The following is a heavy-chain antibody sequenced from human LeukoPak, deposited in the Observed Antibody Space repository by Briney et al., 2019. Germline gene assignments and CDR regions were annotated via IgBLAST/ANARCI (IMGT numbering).Heavy chain of an antibody. J-gene: IGHJ3*02. CDR1: GFSVSSNY. Sequence: GGSLRLSCAASGFSVSSNYVSWVRQAPGKGLEWVSVIYSGGTTYYADSIKGRFTISRDNSKNTLYLQMNSLRAEDTAVYYCARANVGYDFWSGYYDAFDIWGQGTMVTVSS. CDR2: IYSGGTT. D-gene: IGHD3-3*01. CDR3: ARANVGYDFWSGYYDAFDI. V-gene: IGHV3-53*01.